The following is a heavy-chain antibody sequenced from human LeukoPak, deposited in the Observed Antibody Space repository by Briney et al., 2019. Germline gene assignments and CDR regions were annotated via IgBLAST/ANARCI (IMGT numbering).Heavy chain of an antibody. Sequence: SETLFLTCAVYGGPFSGHYWSWIRQPPGKGLEWIGAINHSGSTNYNPSLESRVTLAVDTSKNHFSLKLSSVTAADMAVYYCASGQYYDLWSGYYVDWGQGTLVTVSS. CDR3: ASGQYYDLWSGYYVD. CDR2: INHSGST. CDR1: GGPFSGHY. V-gene: IGHV4-34*01. J-gene: IGHJ4*02. D-gene: IGHD3-3*01.